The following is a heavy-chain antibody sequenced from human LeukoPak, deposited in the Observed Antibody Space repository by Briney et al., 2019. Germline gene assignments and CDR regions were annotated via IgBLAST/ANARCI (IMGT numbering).Heavy chain of an antibody. J-gene: IGHJ4*02. CDR2: IKQDGSEK. D-gene: IGHD5-18*01. CDR1: GFIFSNYG. Sequence: GGSLRLSCAASGFIFSNYGMSWVRQAPGKGLEWVANIKQDGSEKNYVDSVKGRFTISRDNAKKSLYLQMNSLRAEDTAVYYCATLGYTNGYAYWGQGTLVTVSS. V-gene: IGHV3-7*03. CDR3: ATLGYTNGYAY.